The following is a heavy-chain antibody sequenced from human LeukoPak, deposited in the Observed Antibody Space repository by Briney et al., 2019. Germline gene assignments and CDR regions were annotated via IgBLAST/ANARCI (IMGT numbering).Heavy chain of an antibody. CDR2: VCYNGTT. CDR3: ATSGGFNSPRHY. CDR1: GDSISSYF. V-gene: IGHV4-59*01. Sequence: SETLSLTCSVAGDSISSYFWAWIRQPPGKGLEWIGYVCYNGTTNYNPSLRNRVAISIDTSKNQFSLKLNSATAADTAVYYCATSGGFNSPRHYWGQGTLVTVSS. D-gene: IGHD3-16*01. J-gene: IGHJ4*02.